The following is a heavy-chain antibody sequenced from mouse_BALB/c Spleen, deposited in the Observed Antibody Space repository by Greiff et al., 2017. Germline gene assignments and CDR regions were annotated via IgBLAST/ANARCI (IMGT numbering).Heavy chain of an antibody. D-gene: IGHD1-1*01. Sequence: VQLKESGPGLVAPSQSLSITCTVSGFSLTSYGVHWVRQPPGKGLEWLGVIWAGGSTNYNSALMSRLSISKDNSKSQVFLKMNSLQTDDTAMYYCARDRGYGSSYYAMDYWGQGTSVTVSS. CDR2: IWAGGST. CDR1: GFSLTSYG. CDR3: ARDRGYGSSYYAMDY. V-gene: IGHV2-9*02. J-gene: IGHJ4*01.